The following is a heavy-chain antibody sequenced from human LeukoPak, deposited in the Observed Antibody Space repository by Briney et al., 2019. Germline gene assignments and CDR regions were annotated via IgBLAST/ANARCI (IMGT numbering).Heavy chain of an antibody. Sequence: TGGSLRLSCAASGFTFSSYAMSWVRQAPGKGLEWVSAISGSGGSTYYADSVKGRFTISRDNSKNTLYLQMNSLRAEDTAVYYCAKDKGSWSGSLTRSFDYWGQGTLVTVSS. D-gene: IGHD3-3*01. J-gene: IGHJ4*02. CDR2: ISGSGGST. CDR3: AKDKGSWSGSLTRSFDY. V-gene: IGHV3-23*01. CDR1: GFTFSSYA.